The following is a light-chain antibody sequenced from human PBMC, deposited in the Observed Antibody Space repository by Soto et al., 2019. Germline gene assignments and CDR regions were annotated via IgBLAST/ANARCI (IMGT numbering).Light chain of an antibody. J-gene: IGKJ4*01. CDR1: QSVSSY. CDR2: ETS. V-gene: IGKV3-11*01. CDR3: QQRSNWPLT. Sequence: EIVLTQSPATLSFSPWERATLSCRASQSVSSYLAWYQQKPGQAPRLLIYETSNRATGIPARFSGSGSGTDFTLTISSLEPEDFAVYYCQQRSNWPLTFGGGTKVDIK.